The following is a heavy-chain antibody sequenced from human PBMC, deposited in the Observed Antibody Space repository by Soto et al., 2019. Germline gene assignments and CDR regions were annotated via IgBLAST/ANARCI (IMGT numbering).Heavy chain of an antibody. Sequence: QVQLVQSGPAVKKPGASVKVSCKASGYPFTNHGIRWVRQAPGQVLEWVGWIRGYNANTKYAQKFQGRVTMSTDTSTNTAYMEQRSLRYDDTAVYYCARAFYPLAYYFDYWGQGTLVTVSS. V-gene: IGHV1-18*04. CDR1: GYPFTNHG. J-gene: IGHJ4*02. CDR2: IRGYNANT. CDR3: ARAFYPLAYYFDY.